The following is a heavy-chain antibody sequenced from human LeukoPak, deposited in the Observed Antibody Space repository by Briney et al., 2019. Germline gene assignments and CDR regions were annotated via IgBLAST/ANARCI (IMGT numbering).Heavy chain of an antibody. CDR3: AKGLQKLSATVVTLDY. Sequence: GGSLRLSCAASGFTFSSYGMHWVRQAPGKGLEWVAFIRYDGSNKYYADSVKGRFTISRDNSKNTLYLQMNSLRAEDTAVYYCAKGLQKLSATVVTLDYWGQGTLVTVSS. D-gene: IGHD4-23*01. V-gene: IGHV3-30*02. CDR1: GFTFSSYG. CDR2: IRYDGSNK. J-gene: IGHJ4*02.